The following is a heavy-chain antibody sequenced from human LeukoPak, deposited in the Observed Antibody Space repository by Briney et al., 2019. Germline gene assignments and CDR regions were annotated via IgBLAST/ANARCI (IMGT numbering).Heavy chain of an antibody. J-gene: IGHJ3*01. CDR2: TYYRSKWGN. CDR1: GDSVSSYDAT. CDR3: ARVSSRAFEV. Sequence: SQTLSLTCAISGDSVSSYDATWNWIRQSPSRGLEWLGRTYYRSKWGNDYAVSVKSRITINPDTSKNQFSLHLNSVSPEDTAVYYCARVSSRAFEVWGQGTMVTVSP. D-gene: IGHD6-6*01. V-gene: IGHV6-1*01.